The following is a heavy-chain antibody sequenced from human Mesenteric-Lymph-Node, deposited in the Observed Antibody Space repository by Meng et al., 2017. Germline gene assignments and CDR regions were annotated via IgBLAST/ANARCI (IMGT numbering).Heavy chain of an antibody. CDR1: GFTFSSYS. D-gene: IGHD3-16*01. CDR3: ARDSGGWFDP. Sequence: GRLVESGGGLVKPGGSVRLSCAASGFTFSSYSMNWVRQAPGKGLEWVSSISSSSSYIYYADSVKGRFTISRDNAKNSLYLQMNSLRAEDTAVYYCARDSGGWFDPWGQGTLVTVSS. J-gene: IGHJ5*02. V-gene: IGHV3-21*01. CDR2: ISSSSSYI.